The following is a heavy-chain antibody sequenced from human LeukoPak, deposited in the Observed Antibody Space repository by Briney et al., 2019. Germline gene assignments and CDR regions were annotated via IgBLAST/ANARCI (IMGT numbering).Heavy chain of an antibody. D-gene: IGHD6-13*01. CDR2: INRDGSKK. CDR1: GSTISTYW. V-gene: IGHV3-7*04. J-gene: IGHJ4*02. CDR3: ARAVAAADSY. Sequence: PGGSLRLSCTASGSTISTYWMSWVRQAPGKGLEWVANINRDGSKKYYVDSVKGRFTISRDNVKNSVYLQMNSLRAEDTAVYSCARAVAAADSYWGRGTLVTVSS.